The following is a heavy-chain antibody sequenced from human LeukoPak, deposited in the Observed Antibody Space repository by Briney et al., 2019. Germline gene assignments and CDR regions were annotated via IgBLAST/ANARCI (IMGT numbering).Heavy chain of an antibody. D-gene: IGHD3-10*01. V-gene: IGHV3-30*02. J-gene: IGHJ3*02. CDR3: AKNRGAPNGGPNDAFDI. CDR1: GFRFSSYG. Sequence: PGGSLRLSCAASGFRFSSYGMHWVRQAPGKGLEWVAFIRYDGSNKYYADSVKGRFTISRDNSKNTLYLQMNSLRAEDTAVYYCAKNRGAPNGGPNDAFDIWGQGTMVTVSS. CDR2: IRYDGSNK.